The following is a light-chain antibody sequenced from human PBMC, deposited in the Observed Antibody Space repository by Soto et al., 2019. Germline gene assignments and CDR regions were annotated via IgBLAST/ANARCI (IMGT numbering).Light chain of an antibody. CDR3: QQYGRSLWT. J-gene: IGKJ1*01. Sequence: EIVLTQSPGTLSLSPGERATLSCRASQSVSSSSLAWYQQKPGQAPRLLIYAASNRATDIPDRFTASGPGTDFTLIISRLEPEDFAVYYCQQYGRSLWTFGQGTKVDIK. CDR1: QSVSSSS. V-gene: IGKV3-20*01. CDR2: AAS.